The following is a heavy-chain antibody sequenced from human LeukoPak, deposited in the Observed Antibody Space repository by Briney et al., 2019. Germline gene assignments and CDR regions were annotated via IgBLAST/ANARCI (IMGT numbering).Heavy chain of an antibody. Sequence: ASVKVSCKASGYTFTSYYMHWVRQAPGQGLEWMGIINPSGGSTSYAQKFQGRVTMTRDTSTSAVYMELSSLRSEDTAVYYCAGERYSGSYIDYWGQGTLVTVSS. CDR3: AGERYSGSYIDY. D-gene: IGHD1-26*01. CDR2: INPSGGST. CDR1: GYTFTSYY. J-gene: IGHJ4*02. V-gene: IGHV1-46*01.